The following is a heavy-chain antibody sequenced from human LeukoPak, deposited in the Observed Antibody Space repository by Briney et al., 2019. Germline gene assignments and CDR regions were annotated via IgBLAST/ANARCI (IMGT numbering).Heavy chain of an antibody. CDR1: GFTFSSYA. CDR2: ISGSGGST. CDR3: AKDERRITIFGVASNY. V-gene: IGHV3-23*01. J-gene: IGHJ4*02. Sequence: PGGSLRLSCRTSGFTFSSYAMSWVRQAPGKGLEWVSSISGSGGSTYYAESVKGRFTIPRDNSKNTLYLQMNSLRAEDTAVYYCAKDERRITIFGVASNYWGQGTLVTVSA. D-gene: IGHD3-3*01.